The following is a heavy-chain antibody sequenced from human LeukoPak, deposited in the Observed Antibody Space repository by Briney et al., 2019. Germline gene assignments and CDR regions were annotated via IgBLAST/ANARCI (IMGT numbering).Heavy chain of an antibody. J-gene: IGHJ4*02. CDR3: VRRGPNNSGLDY. CDR2: IKPDGSER. CDR1: GFSFSATW. V-gene: IGHV3-7*01. D-gene: IGHD5-12*01. Sequence: GGSLRLSCAASGFSFSATWMTWVRQAPGKGLECVANIKPDGSERYYLDSVKGRFTVSRDNAKNSLYLQMNSLRVEDTAVFYCVRRGPNNSGLDYWGQGTLVTVSP.